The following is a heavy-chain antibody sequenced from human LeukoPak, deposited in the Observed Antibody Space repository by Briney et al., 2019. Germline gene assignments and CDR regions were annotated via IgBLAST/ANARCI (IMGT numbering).Heavy chain of an antibody. V-gene: IGHV3-9*01. CDR3: ARAAGITMVRGVIAPSAFDI. CDR1: GFTFDDYA. D-gene: IGHD3-10*01. Sequence: GGSLRLSCAASGFTFDDYAMHWVRQAPGKGLEWVSGINWNSGSIGYADSVKGQFTISRDNAKNSLYLQMNSLRAEDTAVYYCARAAGITMVRGVIAPSAFDIWGQGTMVTVSS. CDR2: INWNSGSI. J-gene: IGHJ3*02.